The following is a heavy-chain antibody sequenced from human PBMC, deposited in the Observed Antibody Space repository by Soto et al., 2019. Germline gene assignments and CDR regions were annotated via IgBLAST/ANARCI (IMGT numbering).Heavy chain of an antibody. CDR1: GVNFSIYT. D-gene: IGHD2-15*01. J-gene: IGHJ4*02. CDR3: AIDSDGGY. CDR2: ISATTGNT. Sequence: EVRLSESGGGLVQPGASLRLSCAASGVNFSIYTMIWVRQAPGKGLEWVSGISATTGNTYYTDSVKGGFTISRDNFENTLFLQMNNLSAEDTDLEYCAIDSDGGYWGQGTLVTVSS. V-gene: IGHV3-23*01.